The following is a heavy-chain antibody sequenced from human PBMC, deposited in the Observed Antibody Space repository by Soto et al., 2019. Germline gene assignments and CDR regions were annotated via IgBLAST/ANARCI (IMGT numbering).Heavy chain of an antibody. CDR3: ARDLRPNPSWDAFDI. D-gene: IGHD6-6*01. CDR1: GGTFSSYA. V-gene: IGHV1-69*13. Sequence: SVKVSCKASGGTFSSYAISWVRQAPGQGLEWMGGIIPIFGTANYAQKFQGKVTITADESTSTAYMELSSPRSEDTAVYYCARDLRPNPSWDAFDIWGQGTMVTVSS. J-gene: IGHJ3*02. CDR2: IIPIFGTA.